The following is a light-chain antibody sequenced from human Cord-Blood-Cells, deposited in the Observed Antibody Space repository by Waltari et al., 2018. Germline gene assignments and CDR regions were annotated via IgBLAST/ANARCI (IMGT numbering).Light chain of an antibody. CDR2: GAS. CDR3: QQYGSSP. J-gene: IGKJ1*01. V-gene: IGKV3-20*01. Sequence: EIVLTQSPGTLSLSPGERATLPCRASQSVSSSYLAWYQQKPGQAPRLLIYGASRRATGIPDRFSGSGSGTDFSLTISRLEPEDFAVYYCQQYGSSPFGQGTKVEIK. CDR1: QSVSSSY.